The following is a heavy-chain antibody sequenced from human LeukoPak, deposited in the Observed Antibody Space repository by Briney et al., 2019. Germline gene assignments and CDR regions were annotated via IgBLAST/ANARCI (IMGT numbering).Heavy chain of an antibody. CDR3: ARGTMVRGALFDY. V-gene: IGHV4-30-4*01. CDR1: GGSISSGDYY. D-gene: IGHD3-10*01. J-gene: IGHJ4*02. Sequence: SETLSLTCTVSGGSISSGDYYWIWIRQPPGKGLEWIGYIYYSGSTYYNPSLKSRVTISVDTSKNQFSLKLSSVIAADTAVYYCARGTMVRGALFDYWGQGTLVTVSS. CDR2: IYYSGST.